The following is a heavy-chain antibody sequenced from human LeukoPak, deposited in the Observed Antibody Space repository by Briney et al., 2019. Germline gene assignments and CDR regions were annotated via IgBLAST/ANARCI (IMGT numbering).Heavy chain of an antibody. CDR2: ISGNGETT. Sequence: GGSLRLSCAASGFTFSSYGMSWVRQAPGKGLEWVSGISGNGETTYYADSLKGRFTISGDSSKNTLYLQMNSLRAEDTAVYYCAKDRIFGVVTYLDYWGQGTLVTVSS. CDR3: AKDRIFGVVTYLDY. J-gene: IGHJ4*02. D-gene: IGHD3-3*01. CDR1: GFTFSSYG. V-gene: IGHV3-23*01.